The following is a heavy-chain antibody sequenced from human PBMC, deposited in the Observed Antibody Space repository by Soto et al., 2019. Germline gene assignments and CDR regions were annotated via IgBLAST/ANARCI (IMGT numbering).Heavy chain of an antibody. CDR3: ARVLYVDTAMEYFDY. Sequence: SVKVSCKASGGTFSSYAISWVRQAPGQGLEWMGGIIPIFGTANYAQKFQGRVTITADESTSTAYMELISLRSEDTAVYYCARVLYVDTAMEYFDYWGQGTLVTVSS. V-gene: IGHV1-69*13. CDR1: GGTFSSYA. J-gene: IGHJ4*02. CDR2: IIPIFGTA. D-gene: IGHD5-18*01.